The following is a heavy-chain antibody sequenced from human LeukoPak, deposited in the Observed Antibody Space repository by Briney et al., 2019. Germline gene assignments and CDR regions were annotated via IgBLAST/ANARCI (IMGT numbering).Heavy chain of an antibody. V-gene: IGHV1-69*05. CDR2: IIPIFGTA. CDR1: GGTFSSYA. J-gene: IGHJ2*01. Sequence: ASVKVSCKASGGTFSSYAISWVRQAPGQGLEWMGGIIPIFGTANYAQKFQGRVTITTDESTSTAYIELSSLRSEDTAVYYCASIVVVTASFVDWYFDLWGRGTLVTVSS. D-gene: IGHD2-21*02. CDR3: ASIVVVTASFVDWYFDL.